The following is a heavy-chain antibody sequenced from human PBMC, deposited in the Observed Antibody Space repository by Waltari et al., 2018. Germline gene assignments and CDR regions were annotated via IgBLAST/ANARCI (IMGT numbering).Heavy chain of an antibody. CDR3: ATYIGASVGTAAFDV. D-gene: IGHD5-12*01. Sequence: QLQLQESGPRLVRPSETLSLICRVSGVSITSNRHYWAWIRQSPGPGLEWIGTVSYRGTTDISPSLKSRVSVSRDTSKNQVSLILGSVTAADMAVYYCATYIGASVGTAAFDVWGQGTMVTVSS. CDR2: VSYRGTT. CDR1: GVSITSNRHY. V-gene: IGHV4-39*01. J-gene: IGHJ3*01.